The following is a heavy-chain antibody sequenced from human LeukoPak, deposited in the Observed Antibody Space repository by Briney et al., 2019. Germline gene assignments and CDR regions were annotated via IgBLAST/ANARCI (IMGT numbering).Heavy chain of an antibody. CDR3: ARDQICSSTSCYQGASYYYYMDV. Sequence: PSETLSLTCTVSGGSISSYYWSWIRQPPGKGLEWIGYICYSGSTNYNPSLKSRVTISVDTSKNQFSLKLSSVTAADTAVYYCARDQICSSTSCYQGASYYYYMDVWGKGTTVTVSS. V-gene: IGHV4-59*01. D-gene: IGHD2-2*01. J-gene: IGHJ6*03. CDR1: GGSISSYY. CDR2: ICYSGST.